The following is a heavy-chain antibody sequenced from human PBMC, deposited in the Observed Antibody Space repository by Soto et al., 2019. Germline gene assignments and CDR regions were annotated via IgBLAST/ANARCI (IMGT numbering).Heavy chain of an antibody. CDR3: ARVPREGYSSSPGYYYGMDV. D-gene: IGHD6-13*01. Sequence: PGGSLRLSCAASGFTFSSYGMHWVRQAPGKGLEWVAVIWYDGSNKYYADSVKGRFTISRDNSKNTLYLQMNSLRAEDTAVYYCARVPREGYSSSPGYYYGMDVWGQGTTVTVSS. CDR1: GFTFSSYG. J-gene: IGHJ6*02. CDR2: IWYDGSNK. V-gene: IGHV3-33*01.